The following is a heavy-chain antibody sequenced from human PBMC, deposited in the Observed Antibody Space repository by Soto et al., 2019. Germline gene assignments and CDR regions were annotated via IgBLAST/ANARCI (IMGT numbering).Heavy chain of an antibody. CDR1: GNTLTSYG. D-gene: IGHD3-22*01. Sequence: QVHLVQSGVEVKKPGASVNVSCRASGNTLTSYGISWVRQAPGQGLEWMGWISVNNGNTKYAQKFKGRVSMTTDTATATVDMVRRSLRSNDTAVYSCAGERSYDSSAECVAESALDIWGQGTMVTVSS. CDR3: AGERSYDSSAECVAESALDI. V-gene: IGHV1-18*01. CDR2: ISVNNGNT. J-gene: IGHJ3*02.